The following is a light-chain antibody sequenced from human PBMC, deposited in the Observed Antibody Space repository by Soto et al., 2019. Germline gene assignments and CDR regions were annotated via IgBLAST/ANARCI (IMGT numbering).Light chain of an antibody. CDR1: TGAVTSGHY. V-gene: IGLV7-46*01. CDR3: LLSYSGARLF. J-gene: IGLJ2*01. Sequence: QAVVTQEPSLTVSPGGTVTLTCGSSTGAVTSGHYPYWFQQKPGQAPRTLIYDTSNKHSWTPARFSGSLLGGKAALTLSGAQPEDEAEYYCLLSYSGARLFFGGGTQLTVL. CDR2: DTS.